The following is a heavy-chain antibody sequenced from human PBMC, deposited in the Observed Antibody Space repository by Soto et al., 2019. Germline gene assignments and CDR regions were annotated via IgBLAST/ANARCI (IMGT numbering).Heavy chain of an antibody. CDR2: ISYDGSNK. J-gene: IGHJ4*02. D-gene: IGHD3-9*01. Sequence: QVQLVESGGGVVQPGRSLRLSCAASGFTFSSYGMHWVRQAPGKGLEWVAVISYDGSNKYYADSVKGRFTISRDNSKNTLYLQMNSLRAEDTAVYYCAKGLGGTYYDILTGDPSFDYWGQGTLVTVSS. V-gene: IGHV3-30*18. CDR1: GFTFSSYG. CDR3: AKGLGGTYYDILTGDPSFDY.